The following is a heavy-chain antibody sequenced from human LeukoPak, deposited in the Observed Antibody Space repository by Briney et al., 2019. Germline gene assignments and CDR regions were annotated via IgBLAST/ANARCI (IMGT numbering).Heavy chain of an antibody. V-gene: IGHV4-4*02. CDR1: GGSISGTNW. D-gene: IGHD3-10*01. J-gene: IGHJ4*02. CDR3: ASVGSGSYYKGYFDY. Sequence: SGTLSLTCGVSGGSISGTNWWSWVRQPPGQGLEWIGEISLAGQTNFNPSLNGRVTMSLDKSSNKLYLHLTSVTAADTAVYYCASVGSGSYYKGYFDYWGQGTLVTVSS. CDR2: ISLAGQT.